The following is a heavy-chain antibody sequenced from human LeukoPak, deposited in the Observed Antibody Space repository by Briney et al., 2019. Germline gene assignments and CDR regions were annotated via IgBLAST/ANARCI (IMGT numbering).Heavy chain of an antibody. CDR3: AREYCSSTRCLDDFDC. J-gene: IGHJ4*02. CDR1: GFTFSSYE. CDR2: ISSRGSTI. Sequence: GGSLRLSCAASGFTFSSYEMNWVRQAPGKGLEWVSYISSRGSTIYYADSVKGRFTISRDNAKNSLYLQMNILRSEDTAVYYWAREYCSSTRCLDDFDCWGQGTLVTVSS. D-gene: IGHD2-2*01. V-gene: IGHV3-48*03.